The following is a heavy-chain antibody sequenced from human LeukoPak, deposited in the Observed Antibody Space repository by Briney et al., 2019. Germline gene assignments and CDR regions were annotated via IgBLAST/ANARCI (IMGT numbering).Heavy chain of an antibody. V-gene: IGHV1-69*13. Sequence: SVKVSCKASGGTFSSYAINWVRQAPGQGLEWMGGIIPIFGTANYAQKFQGRVTITADESTSTAYMELSSLRSEDTAVYYCARELRTVAGYYYYYYYMDVWGKGTTVTVSS. D-gene: IGHD6-19*01. CDR3: ARELRTVAGYYYYYYYMDV. CDR2: IIPIFGTA. CDR1: GGTFSSYA. J-gene: IGHJ6*03.